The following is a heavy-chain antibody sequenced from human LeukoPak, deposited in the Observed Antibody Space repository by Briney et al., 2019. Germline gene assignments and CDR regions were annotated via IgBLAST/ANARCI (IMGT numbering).Heavy chain of an antibody. D-gene: IGHD3-22*01. CDR2: MNHSGNT. Sequence: ETLSLTCALYGGSLSGYYWSRMGQPPGKEVEGMGEMNHSGNTNYNPSLKSRVTISVDTSKNQFSLKPSSVTAADTAVYYCARAPPPIVVVITTPVGWFDPWGQGTLVTVSS. V-gene: IGHV4-34*01. CDR3: ARAPPPIVVVITTPVGWFDP. J-gene: IGHJ5*02. CDR1: GGSLSGYY.